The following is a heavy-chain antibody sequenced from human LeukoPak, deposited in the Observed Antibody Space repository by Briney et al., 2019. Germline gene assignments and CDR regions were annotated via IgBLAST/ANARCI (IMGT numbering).Heavy chain of an antibody. CDR1: GGSISSYY. D-gene: IGHD6-6*01. CDR3: ARDREYSSSGLVWFDP. CDR2: IYYTRST. J-gene: IGHJ5*02. Sequence: PSETLSLTCTVSGGSISSYYWSWIRQPPGKGLEWIGYIYYTRSTHYNPSLKSRVTISVDTSENQFSLKLTSVTAADTAVYYCARDREYSSSGLVWFDPWGHGILVTVSS. V-gene: IGHV4-59*12.